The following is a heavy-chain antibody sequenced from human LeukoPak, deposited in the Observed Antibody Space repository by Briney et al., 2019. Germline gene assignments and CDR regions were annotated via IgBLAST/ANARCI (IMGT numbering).Heavy chain of an antibody. V-gene: IGHV3-30*01. CDR3: ARGTKTYYYDSSGYFHY. J-gene: IGHJ4*02. D-gene: IGHD3-22*01. CDR2: ISYDGSNK. Sequence: GGSLRLSCAASGFTFSSYAMHWVRQAPGKGLEWVAVISYDGSNKYYADSVKGRFTISRDNFKNTLYLQMNSLRAEDTAVYYCARGTKTYYYDSSGYFHYWGQGTLVTVSS. CDR1: GFTFSSYA.